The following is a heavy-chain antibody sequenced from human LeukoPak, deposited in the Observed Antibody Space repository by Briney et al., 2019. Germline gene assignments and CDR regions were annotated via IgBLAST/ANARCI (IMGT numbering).Heavy chain of an antibody. CDR2: ISSSGSTK. CDR1: GFTFSSYE. V-gene: IGHV3-48*03. D-gene: IGHD6-19*01. J-gene: IGHJ4*02. Sequence: GGPLRLSSAASGFTFSSYEMNWVRTAPGRGLEWVSFISSSGSTKYYADSVKGRFTISRDNAKNSLYLQMNRLRAQDTAVYYCAREGSRVLAGALDYWGQGTLVSVSS. CDR3: AREGSRVLAGALDY.